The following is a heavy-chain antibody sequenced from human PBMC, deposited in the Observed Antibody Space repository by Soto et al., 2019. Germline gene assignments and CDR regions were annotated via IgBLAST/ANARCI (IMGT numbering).Heavy chain of an antibody. J-gene: IGHJ6*02. Sequence: PGGSLRLSCAASGFTFSSYAMHWVRQAPGKGLEWVAVISYDGSNKYSADSLKGRFTISRDNSKNTLYLQMNSLRAEDTAVYYCARDEARVGATDLGYYYYYYGMDVWGQGTTVTVSS. V-gene: IGHV3-30-3*01. CDR1: GFTFSSYA. CDR3: ARDEARVGATDLGYYYYYYGMDV. D-gene: IGHD1-26*01. CDR2: ISYDGSNK.